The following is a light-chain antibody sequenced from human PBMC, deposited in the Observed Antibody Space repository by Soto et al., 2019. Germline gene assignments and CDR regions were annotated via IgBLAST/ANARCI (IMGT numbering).Light chain of an antibody. CDR1: QSISSW. V-gene: IGKV1-5*03. CDR3: QQYNSYPWT. Sequence: DIQMTQSPSTLSASVGDRVTITCRASQSISSWLAWYQQKPGKAPKLLIYKASSLESGVPSRFSGSGSGTDFTLTISCLQSEDFATYYCQQYNSYPWTFGQGTKVDIK. CDR2: KAS. J-gene: IGKJ1*01.